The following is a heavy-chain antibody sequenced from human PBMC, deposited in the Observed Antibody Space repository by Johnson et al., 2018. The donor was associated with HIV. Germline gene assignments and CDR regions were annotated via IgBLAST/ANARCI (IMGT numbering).Heavy chain of an antibody. J-gene: IGHJ3*02. V-gene: IGHV3-11*04. D-gene: IGHD6-19*01. Sequence: QVQLVESGGGVVRPGGSLRLSCAASGFTFSDYYMSWIRKAPGKGLEWVSYISRSGSTIYYAHSVKGRFTLSRDNSKNTLYLQMNSLRAEDTAVYYCASTSSGWFYAFDIWGQGTMVTVSS. CDR3: ASTSSGWFYAFDI. CDR1: GFTFSDYY. CDR2: ISRSGSTI.